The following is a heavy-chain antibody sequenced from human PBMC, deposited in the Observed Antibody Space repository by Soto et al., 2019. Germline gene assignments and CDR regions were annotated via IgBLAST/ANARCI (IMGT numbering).Heavy chain of an antibody. CDR2: MYPDGSR. V-gene: IGHV3-53*04. J-gene: IGHJ4*02. D-gene: IGHD4-17*01. Sequence: EVQLVESGGDLVQPGGSLRLSCVASGFIVSGSYMSWVRQAPGEGLEWVSVMYPDGSRHYAESVKGRFAISRQNAENAVYLQRNGLRAEDTGVCYCAKDRGNYGGGGLDHWGQGTLVTVSS. CDR1: GFIVSGSY. CDR3: AKDRGNYGGGGLDH.